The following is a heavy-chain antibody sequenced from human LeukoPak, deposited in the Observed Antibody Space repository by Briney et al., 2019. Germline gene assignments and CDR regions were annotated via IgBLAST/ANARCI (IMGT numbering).Heavy chain of an antibody. CDR3: ATLDPWRLRLGELSLPLDY. Sequence: SVKVSCKASGGTFGSYAIRWVRQAPGQGLEWMGRIIPTLGIANYAQKFQGRVSITADTSTSTSYMELSSLRSEDTAVYYCATLDPWRLRLGELSLPLDYWGQGTLVTVSS. CDR1: GGTFGSYA. J-gene: IGHJ4*02. V-gene: IGHV1-69*04. D-gene: IGHD3-16*02. CDR2: IIPTLGIA.